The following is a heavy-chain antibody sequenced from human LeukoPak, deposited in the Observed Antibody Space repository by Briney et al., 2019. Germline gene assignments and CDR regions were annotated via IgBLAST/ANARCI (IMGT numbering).Heavy chain of an antibody. J-gene: IGHJ4*02. D-gene: IGHD3-3*01. CDR1: GFTFSSYA. V-gene: IGHV3-23*01. CDR3: AKSEDFWSGYYIPVNFDY. CDR2: ISGGGGST. Sequence: GGSLRLSCAASGFTFSSYAMSWVRQAPGKGLEWVSAISGGGGSTYYADSVKGRFTISRDNSKNTLYLQMNSLRAEDTAVYYCAKSEDFWSGYYIPVNFDYWGQGTLVTVSS.